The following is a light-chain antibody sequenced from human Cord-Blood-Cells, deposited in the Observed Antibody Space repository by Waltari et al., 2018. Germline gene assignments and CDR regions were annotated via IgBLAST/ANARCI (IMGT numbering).Light chain of an antibody. J-gene: IGKJ2*01. V-gene: IGKV1-39*01. Sequence: DIQMIQSPFSLSASVGDRIIITCRASQSISSYLNWYQQKPGKAPKLLIYAASSLQSGVPSRFSGSGSGTDFTLTISSLQPEDFATYYCQQSYSTPYTFGQGTKLEIK. CDR2: AAS. CDR3: QQSYSTPYT. CDR1: QSISSY.